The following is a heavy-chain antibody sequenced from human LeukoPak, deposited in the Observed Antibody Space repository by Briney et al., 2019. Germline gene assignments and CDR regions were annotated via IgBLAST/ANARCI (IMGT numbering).Heavy chain of an antibody. D-gene: IGHD3-10*01. Sequence: SETLSLTCTVSGGSISGYYWSWIRQPPGKGLEWIGYNYYSGSANYNPSLKSRVTISVDTSKNHFSLRLNSVTAADTAVYYCARGHTSGPRWNFDLWGRGTLVTVSS. CDR3: ARGHTSGPRWNFDL. CDR2: NYYSGSA. J-gene: IGHJ2*01. CDR1: GGSISGYY. V-gene: IGHV4-59*01.